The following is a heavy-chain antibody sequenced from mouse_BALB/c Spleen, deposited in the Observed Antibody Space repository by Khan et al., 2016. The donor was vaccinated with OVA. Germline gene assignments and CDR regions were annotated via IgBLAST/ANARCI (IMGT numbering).Heavy chain of an antibody. Sequence: VQLQESGPGLVAPSQSLSITCPVSGFSLTSFGVYWVRQPPGKGLEWLGVIWADGTTNYNSALMSRLSISKDNSKSQVFLNMNSLQTDDTAIYYCARDGYYFDYWGQGTTLTVSS. CDR2: IWADGTT. CDR3: ARDGYYFDY. J-gene: IGHJ2*01. V-gene: IGHV2-9*02. D-gene: IGHD2-2*01. CDR1: GFSLTSFG.